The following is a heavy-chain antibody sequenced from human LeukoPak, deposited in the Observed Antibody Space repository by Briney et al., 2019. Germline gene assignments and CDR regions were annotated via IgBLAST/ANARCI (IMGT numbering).Heavy chain of an antibody. J-gene: IGHJ5*02. CDR3: ARVMADSDNWFDP. Sequence: GGSLRLSCAASGFTFSNYAMHWVRQAPGKGLEWVAIISYDGSNKYYADSVKGRFIISRDNTKNTLFLQMNSLRAEDTGVYYCARVMADSDNWFDPWGQGTLVTVSS. CDR2: ISYDGSNK. CDR1: GFTFSNYA. D-gene: IGHD5-24*01. V-gene: IGHV3-30*04.